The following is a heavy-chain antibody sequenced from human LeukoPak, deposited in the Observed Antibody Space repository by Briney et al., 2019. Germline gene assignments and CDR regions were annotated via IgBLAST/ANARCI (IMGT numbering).Heavy chain of an antibody. CDR1: GFTVSNNY. D-gene: IGHD6-6*01. CDR3: ARAPARTRYNWFDP. V-gene: IGHV3-53*01. J-gene: IGHJ5*02. Sequence: PGGSLRLSCAASGFTVSNNYMSWVRQATGKGLEWVSVIYSGGDTYYADSVKGRFTISRDNSKNTLYLQMNSLRAEDTAVYYCARAPARTRYNWFDPWGQGTLVTVSS. CDR2: IYSGGDT.